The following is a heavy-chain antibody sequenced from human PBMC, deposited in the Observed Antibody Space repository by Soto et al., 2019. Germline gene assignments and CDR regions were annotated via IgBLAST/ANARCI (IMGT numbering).Heavy chain of an antibody. V-gene: IGHV4-39*01. CDR3: ARHSQGRDYYGYSNWFDP. D-gene: IGHD2-21*02. CDR2: IYSSGRT. J-gene: IGHJ5*02. Sequence: QLRVQESGPGLVKPSETLSLTCSVTGVSMSGGNYFWGWIRQPPEKAPEGIGSIYSSGRTIYNPSLKSRVTISVDTSMTHFSLKLTFVTAADTALYFCARHSQGRDYYGYSNWFDPWGQGTLVTVSS. CDR1: GVSMSGGNYF.